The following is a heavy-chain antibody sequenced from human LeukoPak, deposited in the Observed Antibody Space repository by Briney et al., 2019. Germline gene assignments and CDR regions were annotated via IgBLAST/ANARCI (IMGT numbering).Heavy chain of an antibody. D-gene: IGHD1-26*01. J-gene: IGHJ4*02. CDR1: GGSFSGYY. CDR2: INHSGST. V-gene: IGHV4-34*01. CDR3: ARGPSGSYYLRSGIYYFDY. Sequence: LSLTCAVYGGSFSGYYWSWIRQPPGKGLEWIGEINHSGSTNYNPSLKSRVTISVDTSKNQFSLKLSSVTAADTAVYYCARGPSGSYYLRSGIYYFDYWGQGTLVTVSS.